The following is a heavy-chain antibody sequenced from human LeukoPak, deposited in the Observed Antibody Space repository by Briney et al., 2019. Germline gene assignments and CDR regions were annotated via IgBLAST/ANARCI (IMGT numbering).Heavy chain of an antibody. D-gene: IGHD4-17*01. V-gene: IGHV4-59*01. Sequence: SETLSLTCTVSGGSISSYYWSWIRQPPGKGLEWIGYIYYSGSTNYNPSLKSRVTISVDTSKNQFSPKLSSVTAADTAVYYCARVTTVTGYYYYYYMDVWGKGTTVTVSS. CDR3: ARVTTVTGYYYYYYMDV. J-gene: IGHJ6*03. CDR2: IYYSGST. CDR1: GGSISSYY.